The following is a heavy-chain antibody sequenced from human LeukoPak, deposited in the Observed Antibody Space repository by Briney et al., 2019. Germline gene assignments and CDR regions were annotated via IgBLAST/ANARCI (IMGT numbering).Heavy chain of an antibody. D-gene: IGHD4-17*01. CDR3: VRDFTVTSADH. J-gene: IGHJ4*02. CDR2: IYSGGST. V-gene: IGHV3-53*01. Sequence: GGSLRLSCAASGFTVSSNYMSWVRQAPGKGLEWVSVIYSGGSTYYADSVKGRFTISRDNAKNSLYLQMNSLRAEDTAVYYCVRDFTVTSADHWGQGTLVTVSS. CDR1: GFTVSSNY.